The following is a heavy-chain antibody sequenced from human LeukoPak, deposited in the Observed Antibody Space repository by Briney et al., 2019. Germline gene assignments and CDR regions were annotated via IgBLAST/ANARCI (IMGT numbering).Heavy chain of an antibody. V-gene: IGHV3-30*02. CDR2: IRYDESDK. CDR3: ATHYYASGNYYNPIFY. CDR1: GFTFSRYG. J-gene: IGHJ4*02. D-gene: IGHD3-10*01. Sequence: GGSLRLSCAASGFTFSRYGMHWVRQAPGEGLEWVAFIRYDESDKKYKDSVKGRFTVSKDNSKNTLSLQMHSLRVEDTAVYYCATHYYASGNYYNPIFYWGQGALVTVSS.